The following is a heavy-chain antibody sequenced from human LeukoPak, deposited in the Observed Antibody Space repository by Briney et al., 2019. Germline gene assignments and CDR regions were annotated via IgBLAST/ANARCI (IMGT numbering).Heavy chain of an antibody. Sequence: ASVKVSCKASGYTFAGSYMHWVRQAPGQGFEWIGWISPASGATKYAQNFQGRVTLTTDTSITTAYMELSSLTSDDTASYYCLNEHGGWGQGTPVTVSS. V-gene: IGHV1-2*02. J-gene: IGHJ4*02. CDR1: GYTFAGSY. D-gene: IGHD1-1*01. CDR2: ISPASGAT. CDR3: LNEHGG.